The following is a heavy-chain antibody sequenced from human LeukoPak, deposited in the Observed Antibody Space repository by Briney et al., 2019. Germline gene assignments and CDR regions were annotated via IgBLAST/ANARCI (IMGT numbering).Heavy chain of an antibody. J-gene: IGHJ4*02. V-gene: IGHV3-30-3*01. Sequence: GGSLRLSCAASGFTFNTYAMHWVRQAPGKGLEWVAVISYDGANKYYADSVKGRFTISRDNSKNTLYLQMNSLRAEDTAVYYCAKQFTGQFLEWLLDSFDYWGQGTLVTVSS. CDR2: ISYDGANK. CDR3: AKQFTGQFLEWLLDSFDY. D-gene: IGHD3-3*01. CDR1: GFTFNTYA.